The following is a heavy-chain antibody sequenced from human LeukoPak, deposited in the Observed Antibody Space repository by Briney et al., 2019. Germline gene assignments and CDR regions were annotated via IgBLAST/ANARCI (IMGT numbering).Heavy chain of an antibody. Sequence: PGGSLRLSYAASGFTVSSNYMSWVRQAPGKGLECVSVIYSGGSTYYADSVKGRFTISRDNSKNTLYLQMNSLRAEDTAVYYCASDRYYYDSSGYYSHYWYFDLWGRGTLVTVSS. D-gene: IGHD3-22*01. CDR2: IYSGGST. J-gene: IGHJ2*01. CDR1: GFTVSSNY. V-gene: IGHV3-53*01. CDR3: ASDRYYYDSSGYYSHYWYFDL.